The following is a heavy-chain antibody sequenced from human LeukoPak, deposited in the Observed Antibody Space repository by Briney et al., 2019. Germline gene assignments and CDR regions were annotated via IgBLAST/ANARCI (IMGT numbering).Heavy chain of an antibody. CDR1: GFTFDDYA. CDR3: AKDRSGSYYDAFGI. J-gene: IGHJ3*02. D-gene: IGHD1-26*01. V-gene: IGHV3-9*01. CDR2: ISWNSGSI. Sequence: PGRSLRLSCAASGFTFDDYAMHWVRQAPGKGLEWVSGISWNSGSIGYADSVKGRFTISRDNAKNSLYLQMNSLRAEDTALYYCAKDRSGSYYDAFGIWGQGTMVTVSS.